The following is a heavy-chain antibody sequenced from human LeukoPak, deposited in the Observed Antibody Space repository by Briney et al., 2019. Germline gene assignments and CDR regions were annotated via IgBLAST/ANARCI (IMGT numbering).Heavy chain of an antibody. J-gene: IGHJ4*02. CDR2: IYYSGST. CDR3: ASSGGAD. D-gene: IGHD6-19*01. CDR1: GGSISSSSYY. Sequence: SETLSLTCTVSGGSISSSSYYWGWIRQPPGKGLEWIGSIYYSGSTYYNPSLKSRVTISVDTSKNQFSLKLSSVTAADTAVYYCASSGGADWGQGTLVTVSS. V-gene: IGHV4-39*01.